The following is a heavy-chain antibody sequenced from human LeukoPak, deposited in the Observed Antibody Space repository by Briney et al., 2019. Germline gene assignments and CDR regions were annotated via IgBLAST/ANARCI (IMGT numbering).Heavy chain of an antibody. Sequence: SETLSLTCSVSGGSISSYYWSWIRQSPENGLEWIGYIYNSGNTNYDLFLKSRVTISADTSKNQFSLKLTSVTAADTAVYYCARYRGTYGYYFDYWGQGKLVIVSS. J-gene: IGHJ4*02. D-gene: IGHD5-24*01. CDR3: ARYRGTYGYYFDY. CDR2: IYNSGNT. CDR1: GGSISSYY. V-gene: IGHV4-59*01.